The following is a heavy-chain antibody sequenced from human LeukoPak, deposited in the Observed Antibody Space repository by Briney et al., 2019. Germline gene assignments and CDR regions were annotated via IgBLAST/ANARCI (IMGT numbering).Heavy chain of an antibody. J-gene: IGHJ4*02. Sequence: SETLSLTCTVSGGSISSGSYYWSWIRQPAGKGLEWIGRIYTSGSTNYNPSLKSRVTISVDTSKNQFSLKLSSVTAADTAVYYCTREPVPWGQGTLVTVSS. V-gene: IGHV4-61*02. D-gene: IGHD6-19*01. CDR2: IYTSGST. CDR1: GGSISSGSYY. CDR3: TREPVP.